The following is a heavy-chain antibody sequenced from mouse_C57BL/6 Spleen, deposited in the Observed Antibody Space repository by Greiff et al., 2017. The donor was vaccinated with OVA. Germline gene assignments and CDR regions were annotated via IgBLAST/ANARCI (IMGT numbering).Heavy chain of an antibody. Sequence: VQLQQSGPELVKPGASVKMSCKASGYTFTDYNMHWVKQSHGKSLEWIGYINPYNGGTSYNQKFKGKPTLTVNKSSSTAYMELRSLTSEDSAVYYWARSDYYGSSYDDYWGQGTTRTVSS. J-gene: IGHJ2*01. CDR3: ARSDYYGSSYDDY. CDR2: INPYNGGT. D-gene: IGHD1-1*01. CDR1: GYTFTDYN. V-gene: IGHV1-22*01.